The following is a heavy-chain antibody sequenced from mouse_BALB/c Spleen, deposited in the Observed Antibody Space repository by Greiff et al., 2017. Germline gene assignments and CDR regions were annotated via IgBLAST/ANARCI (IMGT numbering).Heavy chain of an antibody. CDR3: AREEPNSYYFDY. D-gene: IGHD4-1*01. CDR2: ISTYYGDA. CDR1: GYTFTDYA. J-gene: IGHJ2*01. V-gene: IGHV1S137*01. Sequence: QVHVKQSGAELVRPGVSVKISCKGSGYTFTDYAMHWVKQSHAKSLEWIGVISTYYGDASYNQKFKGKATMTVDKSSSTAYMELARLTSEDSAIYYCAREEPNSYYFDYWGQGTTLTVSS.